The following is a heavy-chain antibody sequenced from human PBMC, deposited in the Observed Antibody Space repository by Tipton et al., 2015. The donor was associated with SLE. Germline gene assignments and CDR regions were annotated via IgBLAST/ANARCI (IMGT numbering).Heavy chain of an antibody. V-gene: IGHV4-59*13. D-gene: IGHD2-15*01. J-gene: IGHJ3*02. Sequence: TLSLTCTVSGGSISSYYWSWIRQPPGKELEWIGYIYFSGNTNYNPSLRSRVTTSADMSKNQISLSLSSVTAADTAVYYYTRGRWSFDIWGQGTMVTVSS. CDR2: IYFSGNT. CDR3: TRGRWSFDI. CDR1: GGSISSYY.